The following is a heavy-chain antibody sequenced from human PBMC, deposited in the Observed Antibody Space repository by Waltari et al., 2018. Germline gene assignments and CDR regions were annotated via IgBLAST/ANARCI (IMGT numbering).Heavy chain of an antibody. CDR3: AKVVSSSWYLDY. V-gene: IGHV3-23*01. J-gene: IGHJ4*02. Sequence: EVQLLESGGGLVQPGGSLRLSFAASGFTFSSYTMSWVRQAPGKGLEWVSAISGSGGSTYYADSVKGRFTISRDNSKNTLYLQMNSLRAEDTAVYYCAKVVSSSWYLDYWGQGTLVTVSS. CDR2: ISGSGGST. CDR1: GFTFSSYT. D-gene: IGHD6-13*01.